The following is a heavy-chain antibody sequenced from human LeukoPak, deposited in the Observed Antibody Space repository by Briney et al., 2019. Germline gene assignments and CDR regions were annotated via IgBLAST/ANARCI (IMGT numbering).Heavy chain of an antibody. V-gene: IGHV4-39*01. D-gene: IGHD3-10*01. CDR1: GFIFSSYA. CDR3: ARHYGP. J-gene: IGHJ4*02. Sequence: GSLRLSCEASGFIFSSYAMNWVRQPPGKGLEWIGSIYYSGSTYYNPSLKSRVTISVDTSKNQFSLKLNSVTATDTAVYYCARHYGPWGQGTLVTVSS. CDR2: IYYSGST.